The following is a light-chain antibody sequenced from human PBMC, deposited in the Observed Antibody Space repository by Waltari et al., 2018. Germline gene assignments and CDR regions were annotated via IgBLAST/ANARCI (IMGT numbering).Light chain of an antibody. J-gene: IGLJ2*01. Sequence: QSVLTLPPSASGTPGQRVTTSCSGSRSHIGSNAVKWYQQHPGTAPKLVIYSNNERPSGVPDRFSGSKSGTSASLAISGLQSEDEADYYCAAWDDSLSLVFGGGTKLTVL. CDR1: RSHIGSNA. CDR3: AAWDDSLSLV. V-gene: IGLV1-44*01. CDR2: SNN.